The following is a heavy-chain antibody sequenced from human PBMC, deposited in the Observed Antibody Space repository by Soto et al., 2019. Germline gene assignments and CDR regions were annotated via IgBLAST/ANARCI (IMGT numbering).Heavy chain of an antibody. Sequence: PGGSLRLSCAASGFTFSDYYMSWIRQAPGKGLEWVSYISSSSSYTNYADSVKGRFTISRDNAKNSLYLQMNSLRAEDTAVYYCARVGDCSSTSCYTPNFDYWGQGTLVTVS. V-gene: IGHV3-11*06. CDR3: ARVGDCSSTSCYTPNFDY. CDR2: ISSSSSYT. D-gene: IGHD2-2*02. J-gene: IGHJ4*02. CDR1: GFTFSDYY.